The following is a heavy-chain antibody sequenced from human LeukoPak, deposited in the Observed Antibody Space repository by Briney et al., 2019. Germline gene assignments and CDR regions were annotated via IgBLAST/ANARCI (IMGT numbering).Heavy chain of an antibody. Sequence: SETLSLTCTVSGGSISSSSYYWGWIRQSPGKGLEWIGSIFHSGSTYYDPSLKSRVTISVDTSKNQFSLKLSSVTAADTAVYYCARYGSYSSSWHFDYWGQGTLVTVSS. CDR2: IFHSGST. D-gene: IGHD6-13*01. V-gene: IGHV4-39*01. CDR3: ARYGSYSSSWHFDY. J-gene: IGHJ4*02. CDR1: GGSISSSSYY.